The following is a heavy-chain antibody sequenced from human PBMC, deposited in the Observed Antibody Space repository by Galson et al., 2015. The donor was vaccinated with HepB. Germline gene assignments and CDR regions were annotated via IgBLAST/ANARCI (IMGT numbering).Heavy chain of an antibody. D-gene: IGHD2-2*01. CDR1: GFTFDDYA. V-gene: IGHV3-9*01. Sequence: SLRLSCAASGFTFDDYAMHWVRQAPGKGLEWVSGISWNSGSIGYADSVKGRFTISRDNAKNSLYLQMNSLRAEDTALYYCAREGIVVLPAIPDYYYYYGMDVWGQGTTVTVSS. CDR3: AREGIVVLPAIPDYYYYYGMDV. CDR2: ISWNSGSI. J-gene: IGHJ6*02.